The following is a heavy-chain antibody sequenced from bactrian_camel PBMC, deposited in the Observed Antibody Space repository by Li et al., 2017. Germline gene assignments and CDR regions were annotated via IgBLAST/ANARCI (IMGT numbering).Heavy chain of an antibody. Sequence: VQLVESGGGLVQPGGSLRLSCAASGFTFNNYHMSWVRQAPGEGLEWVSGINSGDGSTYYADSVKGRFTISRDNAKNTVYLQMNSLKSEDSALYYCAAGQVKYIHWGQGTQVTVS. D-gene: IGHD1*01. V-gene: IGHV3S40*01. CDR3: AAGQVKYIH. CDR2: INSGDGST. J-gene: IGHJ4*01. CDR1: GFTFNNYH.